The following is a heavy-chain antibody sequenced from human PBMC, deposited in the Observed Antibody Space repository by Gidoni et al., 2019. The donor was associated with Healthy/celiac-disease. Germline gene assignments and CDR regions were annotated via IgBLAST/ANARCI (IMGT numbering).Heavy chain of an antibody. V-gene: IGHV3-64*01. Sequence: EVQLVESVGGLVQPGGSLLLSCAASGFNFSSYAMHWVRQAPGKGLEYVSAISSNGGSTYYANSVKGRFTISRDNSKNTLYLQSGSLSAEDMAVYYCARGSRNWNYFFGFDYWGQGTLVTVSS. J-gene: IGHJ4*02. CDR2: ISSNGGST. CDR1: GFNFSSYA. CDR3: ARGSRNWNYFFGFDY. D-gene: IGHD1-7*01.